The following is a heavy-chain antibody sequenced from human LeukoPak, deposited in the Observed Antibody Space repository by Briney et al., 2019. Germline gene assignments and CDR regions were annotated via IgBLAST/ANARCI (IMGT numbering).Heavy chain of an antibody. V-gene: IGHV3-48*01. J-gene: IGHJ4*02. CDR3: AKEAHSSGYYSDY. Sequence: GGSLRLSCAASGFTFSSYAMNWVRQAPEKGLEWVSYISSSSSTIYYADSVKGRFTISRDNSKNTLYLQMNSLRAEDTAIYYCAKEAHSSGYYSDYWGQGTLVTVSS. CDR1: GFTFSSYA. CDR2: ISSSSSTI. D-gene: IGHD3-22*01.